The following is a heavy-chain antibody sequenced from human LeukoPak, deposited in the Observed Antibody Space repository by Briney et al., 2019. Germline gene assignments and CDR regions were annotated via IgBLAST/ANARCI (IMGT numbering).Heavy chain of an antibody. D-gene: IGHD3-10*01. Sequence: GASVKVSCKASGYTFTTDYIHWVRQAPGQGLEWMGWISAYNGNTNYAQKLQGRVTMTTDTSTSTAYMELRSLRSDDTAVYYCARHHYYGSGSSLDYWGQGTLVTVSS. J-gene: IGHJ4*02. CDR1: GYTFTTDY. V-gene: IGHV1-18*04. CDR2: ISAYNGNT. CDR3: ARHHYYGSGSSLDY.